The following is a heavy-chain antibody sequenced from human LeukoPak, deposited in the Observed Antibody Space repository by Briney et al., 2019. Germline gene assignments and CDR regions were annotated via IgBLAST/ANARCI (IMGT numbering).Heavy chain of an antibody. CDR1: GYTFSTYY. V-gene: IGHV5-51*01. Sequence: GESLKISCAGYGYTFSTYYIGWVRQMPGKGLEWMAIIHPGGSDIRYSPSFQGQVTISADKYINSAYLQRTSLKTSDPDMYSCATYSPVWTVFWSLGTLVTVSS. CDR3: ATYSPVWTVF. CDR2: IHPGGSDI. J-gene: IGHJ4*02. D-gene: IGHD3/OR15-3a*01.